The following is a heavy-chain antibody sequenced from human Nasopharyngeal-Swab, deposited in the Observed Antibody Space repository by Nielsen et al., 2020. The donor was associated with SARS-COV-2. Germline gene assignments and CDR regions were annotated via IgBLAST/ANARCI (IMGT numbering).Heavy chain of an antibody. V-gene: IGHV4-30-2*01. CDR2: IYHSGST. CDR3: AREKYYYDSSGYYRWFDP. Sequence: SETLSLTCAVSGGSISSGGYSWSWIRQPPGKGLEWIGYIYHSGSTYYNPSLKSRDTISVDRSKNQFSLKLSSVTAADTAVYYCAREKYYYDSSGYYRWFDPWGQGTLVTVSS. D-gene: IGHD3-22*01. J-gene: IGHJ5*02. CDR1: GGSISSGGYS.